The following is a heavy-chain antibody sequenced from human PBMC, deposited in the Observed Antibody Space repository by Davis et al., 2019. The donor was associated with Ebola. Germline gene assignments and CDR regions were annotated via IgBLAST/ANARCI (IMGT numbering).Heavy chain of an antibody. Sequence: ASVKVSCKASGYTFPTYDISWVRQAPGQGLEWLGWISVYHGNTNYAQKLQGRLTMTTDTSTSTAYMELRSLKSDDTAVYYCALYTVTKTFFYWGQGTLVTVSS. D-gene: IGHD4-17*01. CDR2: ISVYHGNT. J-gene: IGHJ4*02. CDR3: ALYTVTKTFFY. V-gene: IGHV1-18*01. CDR1: GYTFPTYD.